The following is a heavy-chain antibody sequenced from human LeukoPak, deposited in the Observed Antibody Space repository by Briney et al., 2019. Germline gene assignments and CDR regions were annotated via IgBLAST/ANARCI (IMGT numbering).Heavy chain of an antibody. V-gene: IGHV4-31*03. J-gene: IGHJ4*02. CDR2: IYYSGST. CDR1: GGSISSGGYY. D-gene: IGHD3-3*01. Sequence: SQTLSLTCTVSGGSISSGGYYWSWIRQHPGKGLEWIGYIYYSGSTYYNPSLKSRVTISVGTSKNQFSLKLSSVTAADTAVYYCARGTSLTIFGVVIFDYWGQGTLVTVSS. CDR3: ARGTSLTIFGVVIFDY.